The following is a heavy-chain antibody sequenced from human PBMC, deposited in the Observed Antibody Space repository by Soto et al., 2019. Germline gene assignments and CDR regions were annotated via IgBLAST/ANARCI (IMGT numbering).Heavy chain of an antibody. CDR2: ISASGGTI. CDR1: DLPYGINA. D-gene: IGHD6-19*01. V-gene: IGHV3-23*01. CDR3: AKGYSSGRRGLCDY. J-gene: IGHJ4*02. Sequence: EVQLLESGGGLAQPGGSLSFSWEASDLPYGINAMNGVRQAQGKGLEWVSLISASGGTIYYADSVKGRFTISRDNSKNTLYLQMNSLRAEDTAIYYCAKGYSSGRRGLCDYWGQGTLVTVSS.